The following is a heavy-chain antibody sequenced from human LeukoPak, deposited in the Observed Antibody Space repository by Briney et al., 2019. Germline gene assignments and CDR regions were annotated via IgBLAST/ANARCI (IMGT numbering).Heavy chain of an antibody. Sequence: SETLSLTCTVSGGSISSYYWSWIRQPPGEGLEWIGYIYYSGSTNYNPSLKSRVTISVDTSKNQFSLKLSSVTAADTAVYYCARKSGSYDNDAFDIWGQGTMVTVSS. D-gene: IGHD1-26*01. V-gene: IGHV4-59*01. J-gene: IGHJ3*02. CDR3: ARKSGSYDNDAFDI. CDR1: GGSISSYY. CDR2: IYYSGST.